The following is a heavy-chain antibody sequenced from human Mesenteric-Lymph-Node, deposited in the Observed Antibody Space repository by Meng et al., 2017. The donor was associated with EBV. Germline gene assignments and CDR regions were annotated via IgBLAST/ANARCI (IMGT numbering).Heavy chain of an antibody. CDR1: GYTFSHHA. D-gene: IGHD3-10*01. J-gene: IGHJ4*02. Sequence: QVQLVQSGAEVKKPGASVKVSCKASGYTFSHHAMHWVRQAPGQRLEWMGWIFDGDDNTKYSQKFQGRVTITRDTSASTVYMELTSLRSEDTAVYYCARDPLLVRGAFPPDYWGQGTLVTVSS. CDR3: ARDPLLVRGAFPPDY. CDR2: IFDGDDNT. V-gene: IGHV1-3*01.